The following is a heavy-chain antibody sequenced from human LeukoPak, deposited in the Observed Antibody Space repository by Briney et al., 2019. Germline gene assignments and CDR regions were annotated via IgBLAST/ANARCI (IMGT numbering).Heavy chain of an antibody. CDR3: ARVSSSGWYPADY. CDR1: GGSFSGYY. CDR2: INHSGST. V-gene: IGHV4-34*01. D-gene: IGHD6-19*01. J-gene: IGHJ4*02. Sequence: SETLSLTCAVYGGSFSGYYWSWIRQPPGKGLEWIGEINHSGSTNYNPSLKSRVTISVDTSKNQFSLKLSSVTAADTAVYYCARVSSSGWYPADYWGQGTLVTVSS.